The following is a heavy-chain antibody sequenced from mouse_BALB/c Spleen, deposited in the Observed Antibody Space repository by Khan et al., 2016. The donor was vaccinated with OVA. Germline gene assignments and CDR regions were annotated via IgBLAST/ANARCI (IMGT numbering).Heavy chain of an antibody. V-gene: IGHV5-17*02. CDR1: GFTFSSFG. J-gene: IGHJ1*01. D-gene: IGHD2-1*01. Sequence: EVQVVESGGDLVQPGGSRKLSCVVSGFTFSSFGMHWIRQAPQKGLEWVAYISSGSSTIYYVDPVKGRFTISRDKPKNNLFLQMTSLRSDDTTMYYCARSGGNFHWYFDVWGAGTSVTVSS. CDR2: ISSGSSTI. CDR3: ARSGGNFHWYFDV.